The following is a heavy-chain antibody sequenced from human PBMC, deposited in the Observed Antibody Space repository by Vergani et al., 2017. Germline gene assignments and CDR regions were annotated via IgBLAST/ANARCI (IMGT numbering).Heavy chain of an antibody. CDR2: IYYSGST. CDR1: GGSISSGGYY. D-gene: IGHD3-3*01. V-gene: IGHV4-31*03. CDR3: ARXRPTYDFWSGYYMG. J-gene: IGHJ4*02. Sequence: QVHLQESGPGLVKPSETLPLTCTVSGGSISSGGYYWSWIRQHPGKGLEWIGYIYYSGSTYYNPSLKSRVTISVDTSKNQFSLKLSSVTAADTAVYYCARXRPTYDFWSGYYMGWGQGTLVTVSS.